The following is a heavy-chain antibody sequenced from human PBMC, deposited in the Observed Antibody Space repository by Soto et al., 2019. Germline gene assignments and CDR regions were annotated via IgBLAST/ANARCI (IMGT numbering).Heavy chain of an antibody. D-gene: IGHD3-22*01. CDR2: IWYDGSKK. Sequence: QVQLVESGGGVVQPGRSLRLSCAASKFTFSDFGMHWVRQAPDKGLEWLGTIWYDGSKKIYGDSVKGRFTIFRDNSKNTLYLQMNSLRVEDTAVYYCVRDTYDTSADYWGQGTLVTVSS. J-gene: IGHJ4*02. CDR1: KFTFSDFG. CDR3: VRDTYDTSADY. V-gene: IGHV3-33*01.